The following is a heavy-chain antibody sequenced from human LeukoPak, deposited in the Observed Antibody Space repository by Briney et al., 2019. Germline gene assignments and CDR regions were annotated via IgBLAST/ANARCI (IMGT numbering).Heavy chain of an antibody. CDR3: ARAGTVRGVLSYYYYGMDV. CDR1: GFTFSSDW. Sequence: GGSLRLSCAASGFTFSSDWMSWVRQAPGKGLEWVANIKQDGSEKYYVDSVKGRFTISRDNAKNSLYLQMNSLRAEDTAVYYCARAGTVRGVLSYYYYGMDVWGQGTTVTVSS. J-gene: IGHJ6*02. CDR2: IKQDGSEK. V-gene: IGHV3-7*01. D-gene: IGHD3-10*01.